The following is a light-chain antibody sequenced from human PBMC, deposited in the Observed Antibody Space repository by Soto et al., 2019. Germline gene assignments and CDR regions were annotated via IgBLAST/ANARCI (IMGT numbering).Light chain of an antibody. CDR3: HQYSSAPYT. J-gene: IGKJ2*01. Sequence: EIVLTQSPGTLSLSPGETATLSCRASQTIGNIFLFLYQQKPGQAPRLLIYGASSRATGIPDRFSGSGSGTHITLTINRLETAEFAVYYCHQYSSAPYTFGQGTNLEIK. CDR1: QTIGNIF. CDR2: GAS. V-gene: IGKV3-20*01.